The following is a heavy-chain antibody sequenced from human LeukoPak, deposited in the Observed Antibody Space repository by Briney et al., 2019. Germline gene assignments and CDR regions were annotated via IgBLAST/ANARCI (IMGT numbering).Heavy chain of an antibody. CDR3: TRDLIINHYYDSSGLNY. J-gene: IGHJ4*02. CDR2: INPSGGST. CDR1: GYTFTSYY. D-gene: IGHD3-22*01. V-gene: IGHV1-46*01. Sequence: ASVKVPCKASGYTFTSYYMHWARQAPGQGLEWMGIINPSGGSTSYAQKFQGRVTMTRDMSTSAVYMELSSLRSEDTAVYYCTRDLIINHYYDSSGLNYWGQGTLVTVSS.